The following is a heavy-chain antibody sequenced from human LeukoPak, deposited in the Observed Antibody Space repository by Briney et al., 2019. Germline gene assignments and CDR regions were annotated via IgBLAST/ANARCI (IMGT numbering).Heavy chain of an antibody. Sequence: PSETLSLTCTVSGGSISSGTYYWSWIRQPAGKGLEWIGHIYTSGSTKYNPSLKSRVTISVDTSKNQFSLRLSSVTAADTAVYYCARSYTDYYDSSGLDFWGQGTLVTVSS. CDR1: GGSISSGTYY. CDR2: IYTSGST. CDR3: ARSYTDYYDSSGLDF. J-gene: IGHJ4*02. V-gene: IGHV4-61*09. D-gene: IGHD3-22*01.